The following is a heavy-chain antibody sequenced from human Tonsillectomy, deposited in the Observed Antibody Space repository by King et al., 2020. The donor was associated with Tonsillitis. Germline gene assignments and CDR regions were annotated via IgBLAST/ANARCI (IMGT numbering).Heavy chain of an antibody. CDR2: ISSSGSTI. Sequence: VQLVESGGGLVQPGGSLRVSCAASGFTLSSYEMNWVRQAPGKGLEWVSYISSSGSTIYYADSVKGRFTLSRDNAKNSLYLQMNSLRAEDTAVYYCASAPGYCSGGSCYSGFGWYFDLWGRGTLVTVSS. CDR1: GFTLSSYE. V-gene: IGHV3-48*03. CDR3: ASAPGYCSGGSCYSGFGWYFDL. D-gene: IGHD2-15*01. J-gene: IGHJ2*01.